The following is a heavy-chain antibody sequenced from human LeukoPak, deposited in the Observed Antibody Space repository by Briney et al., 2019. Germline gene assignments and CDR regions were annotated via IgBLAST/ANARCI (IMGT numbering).Heavy chain of an antibody. Sequence: QTGRSLRLSCAASGFTFSSYAMHWVRQAPGKGLEWVAVISYDGSNKYYADSVKGRFTISRDNSKNTLYLQMNSLRAEDTAVYYCASPPNYDSSGYIDYWGQGTLVTVSS. CDR3: ASPPNYDSSGYIDY. V-gene: IGHV3-30-3*01. CDR1: GFTFSSYA. CDR2: ISYDGSNK. D-gene: IGHD3-22*01. J-gene: IGHJ4*02.